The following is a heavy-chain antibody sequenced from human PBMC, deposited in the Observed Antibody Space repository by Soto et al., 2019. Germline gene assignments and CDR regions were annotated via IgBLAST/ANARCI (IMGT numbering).Heavy chain of an antibody. CDR1: GFTFSSHT. CDR3: ARDRLSIVLVPAAIPYYYYGMDV. J-gene: IGHJ6*02. Sequence: GSLRLSCAASGFTFSSHTMHWVRQAPCKGLEWLSLMSHDGNIKFYADSVKGRFTISRDNSKNTLYLQMTNLRPEDTAVYYCARDRLSIVLVPAAIPYYYYGMDVWGQGTTVTVSS. D-gene: IGHD2-2*01. CDR2: MSHDGNIK. V-gene: IGHV3-30-3*01.